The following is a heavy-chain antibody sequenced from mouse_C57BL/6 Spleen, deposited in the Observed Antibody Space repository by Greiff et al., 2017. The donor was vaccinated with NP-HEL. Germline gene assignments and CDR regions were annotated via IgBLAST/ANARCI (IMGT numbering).Heavy chain of an antibody. CDR2: ITPSSGST. CDR1: GYTFTSST. V-gene: IGHV1-4*01. CDR3: AREGDSNYGSFDY. Sequence: QVQLKQSGAELARPGASVTMSCTASGYTFTSSTMHWVKQRPGQGLEWIGYITPSSGSTKYNQKFKDKATLTADKSSSTAYMQLSSLTSEDSAVYYCAREGDSNYGSFDYWGQGTTLTVSS. D-gene: IGHD2-5*01. J-gene: IGHJ2*01.